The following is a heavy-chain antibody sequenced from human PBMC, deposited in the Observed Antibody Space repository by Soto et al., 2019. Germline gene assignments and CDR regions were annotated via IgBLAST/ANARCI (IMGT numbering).Heavy chain of an antibody. D-gene: IGHD5-18*01. J-gene: IGHJ4*02. CDR2: ISSSGSTI. CDR3: ARRPPLQPWLRESDS. V-gene: IGHV3-48*03. Sequence: GGSLRLSCAPSGFTFSSYEMKWVRQAPGKGLEWISYISSSGSTIYYADSVKGRFTSSRDNAKISLYLQMNSLRAEDTAVYYCARRPPLQPWLRESDSCGQGTLVTVAS. CDR1: GFTFSSYE.